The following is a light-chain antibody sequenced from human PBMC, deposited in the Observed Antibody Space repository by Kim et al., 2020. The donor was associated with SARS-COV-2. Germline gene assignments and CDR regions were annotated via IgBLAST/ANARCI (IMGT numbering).Light chain of an antibody. J-gene: IGKJ2*01. V-gene: IGKV1-5*01. Sequence: PSTRSASVGDRVTITCRASQSSSSWLAWYQQKPGKAPKLLIYDASSLESGVPSRFSGSGSGTEFTLTISSLQPDDFATYYCQQSYTFGQGTKLEI. CDR3: QQSYT. CDR1: QSSSSW. CDR2: DAS.